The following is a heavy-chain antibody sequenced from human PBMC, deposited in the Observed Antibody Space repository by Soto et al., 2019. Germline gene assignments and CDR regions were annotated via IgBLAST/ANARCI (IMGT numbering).Heavy chain of an antibody. D-gene: IGHD5-18*01. J-gene: IGHJ6*02. CDR1: GFTFSYYG. Sequence: GGSLRLSCAASGFTFSYYGMHWVRQAPGKGLEWVALVSYDGVNEHYADSVKGRFTISRDNSKNTLCLQMDSLRTEDTAVYYCAKDQYSYGSVYYGTDVWGQGTTVTVSS. CDR3: AKDQYSYGSVYYGTDV. V-gene: IGHV3-30*18. CDR2: VSYDGVNE.